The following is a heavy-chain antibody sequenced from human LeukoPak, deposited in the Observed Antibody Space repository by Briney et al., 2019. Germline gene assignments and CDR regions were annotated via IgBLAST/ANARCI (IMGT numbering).Heavy chain of an antibody. CDR1: GFTFSSSA. V-gene: IGHV3-23*01. J-gene: IGHJ4*02. CDR3: AKQLGYCSDGSCYFPY. CDR2: ISNNGGYA. Sequence: GSLRLSCAASGFTFSSSAMSWVRQAPGKGLEWVSAISNNGGYAYYADSVQGRFTISRDNSKSTLCLQMNSLRAEDTAVYYCAKQLGYCSDGSCYFPYWGQGTLVTVSS. D-gene: IGHD2-15*01.